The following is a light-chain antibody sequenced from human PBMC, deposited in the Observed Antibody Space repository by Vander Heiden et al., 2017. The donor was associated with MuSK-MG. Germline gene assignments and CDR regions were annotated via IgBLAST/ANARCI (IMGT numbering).Light chain of an antibody. V-gene: IGKV1-39*01. CDR1: QSILYY. Sequence: DIQMTQSPSSLSASVGDRVTITCRASQSILYYLNWYQQKPGKAPKLLIYAASSLQSGVPSRFSGSGSGTDFTLTINRLQPEDFATYYCQQSDNHPYTFGHGTKVDIK. CDR2: AAS. CDR3: QQSDNHPYT. J-gene: IGKJ3*01.